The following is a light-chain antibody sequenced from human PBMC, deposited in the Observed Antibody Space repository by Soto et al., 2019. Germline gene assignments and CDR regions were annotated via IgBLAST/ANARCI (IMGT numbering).Light chain of an antibody. CDR1: QSISSY. V-gene: IGKV1-39*01. J-gene: IGKJ4*01. Sequence: DIQMTQSPSSLSASVGDRVTITCRASQSISSYLNWYQQKPGKAPKLLIYAASSLPSGVPSRFSGSGSGTDFTLTISSLQPEDFGTYYCQQANSFPLTFGGGTKVDIK. CDR3: QQANSFPLT. CDR2: AAS.